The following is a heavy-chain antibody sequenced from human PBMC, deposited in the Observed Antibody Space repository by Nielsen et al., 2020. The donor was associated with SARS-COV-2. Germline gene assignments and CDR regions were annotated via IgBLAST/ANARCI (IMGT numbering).Heavy chain of an antibody. V-gene: IGHV3-15*01. CDR1: GFTFSKAW. J-gene: IGHJ5*02. CDR2: IKSKIDGGTT. Sequence: GSLSLSCVAYGFTFSKAWMSWVRQDPGKGLEWVGRIKSKIDGGTTDYAAPEKDRFTISRDDSKNTMYLDMSSLRTEDTAVYYCATARYCSRTSCSAGTDMFDPWGQGTQVIVSS. CDR3: ATARYCSRTSCSAGTDMFDP. D-gene: IGHD2-2*01.